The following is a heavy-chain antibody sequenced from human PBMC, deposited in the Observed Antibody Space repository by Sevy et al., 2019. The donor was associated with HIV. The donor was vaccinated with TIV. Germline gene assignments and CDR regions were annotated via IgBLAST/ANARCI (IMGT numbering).Heavy chain of an antibody. CDR2: ISYDGSNK. CDR1: GFTFSSYA. V-gene: IGHV3-30-3*01. Sequence: GGSLRLSCAASGFTFSSYAMHGVRQAPGKGLEWVAVISYDGSNKYYADSVKGRFTISRDNSKNTLYLQMNSLRAEDTAVYYCARDGVGYTAMGPFDYWGQGTLVTVSS. J-gene: IGHJ4*02. D-gene: IGHD5-18*01. CDR3: ARDGVGYTAMGPFDY.